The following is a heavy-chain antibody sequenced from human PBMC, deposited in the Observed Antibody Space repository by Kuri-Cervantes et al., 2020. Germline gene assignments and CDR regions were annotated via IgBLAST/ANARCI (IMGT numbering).Heavy chain of an antibody. V-gene: IGHV3-21*04. J-gene: IGHJ6*03. CDR3: AKTPPVRSYYYYMDA. Sequence: GESLKISCAASGFTFSSYSMNWVRQAPGKGLEWVSSISSSSSKIDYADSVKGRFTISRDNAKNSLYLQMNSLRAGDTAVYYCAKTPPVRSYYYYMDAWGKGTTVTVSS. CDR1: GFTFSSYS. CDR2: ISSSSSKI.